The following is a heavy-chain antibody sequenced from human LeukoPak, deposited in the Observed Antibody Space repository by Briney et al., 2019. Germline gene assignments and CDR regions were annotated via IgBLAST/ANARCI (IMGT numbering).Heavy chain of an antibody. J-gene: IGHJ4*02. D-gene: IGHD3-3*01. CDR3: ARGLGGFWSGYLGDY. CDR2: IHYSGST. Sequence: SETLSLTCTVSGGSISSYYWSWIRQPPGKGLEWIGYIHYSGSTNYNPSLKSRVTISVDTSKNQLSLKLSSVTAADTAVYYCARGLGGFWSGYLGDYWGQGTLVTVSS. V-gene: IGHV4-59*01. CDR1: GGSISSYY.